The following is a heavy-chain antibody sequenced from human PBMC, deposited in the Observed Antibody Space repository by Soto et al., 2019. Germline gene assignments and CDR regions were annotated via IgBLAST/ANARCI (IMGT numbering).Heavy chain of an antibody. CDR1: GFSFSTYE. CDR2: ISSSGSII. V-gene: IGHV3-48*03. J-gene: IGHJ4*02. Sequence: GGSLRLSCAASGFSFSTYEMNWVRQAPGKGPEWISYISSSGSIIYYADSVKGRFTISRDNAKNSLYLQMNNLRVDDTAFYYCARDTAFDYWGQGTLVTVSS. CDR3: ARDTAFDY.